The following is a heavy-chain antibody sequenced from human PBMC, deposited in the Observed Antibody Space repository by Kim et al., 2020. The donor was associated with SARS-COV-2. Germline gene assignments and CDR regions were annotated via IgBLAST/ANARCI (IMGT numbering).Heavy chain of an antibody. V-gene: IGHV3-23*01. CDR2: INDRGDST. Sequence: GGSLRLSCAASGFTFSSYAMSWVRQAPGKGLEWVSAINDRGDSTNYADSVKGRFTISRDNSKSTLYLQMNSLRTEDTAVYYCAKDLGIRNIAARPGYWGQRTLGTVSS. CDR3: AKDLGIRNIAARPGY. D-gene: IGHD6-6*01. J-gene: IGHJ4*02. CDR1: GFTFSSYA.